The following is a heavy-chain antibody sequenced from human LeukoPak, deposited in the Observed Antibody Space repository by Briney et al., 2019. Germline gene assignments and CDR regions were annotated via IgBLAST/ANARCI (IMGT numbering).Heavy chain of an antibody. CDR3: ARIGYSYGSNPLNY. J-gene: IGHJ4*02. V-gene: IGHV4-31*03. Sequence: PSETLSLTCTVSGGSISSGGYYWSWIRQHPGKGLEWIGYIYYSGSTYYNPSLKSRVTISVDTSKNQFSLKLSSVTAADTAVYYCARIGYSYGSNPLNYWGQGTLVTVSS. CDR2: IYYSGST. D-gene: IGHD5-18*01. CDR1: GGSISSGGYY.